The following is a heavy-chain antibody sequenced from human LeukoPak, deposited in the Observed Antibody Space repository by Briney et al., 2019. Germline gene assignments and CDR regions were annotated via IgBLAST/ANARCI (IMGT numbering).Heavy chain of an antibody. CDR2: INDVDTP. V-gene: IGHV3-53*01. J-gene: IGHJ4*02. CDR1: GFTVSTNH. CDR3: ARDMVHSSGAFDS. Sequence: GGSLRLSCAVSGFTVSTNHMTWVRQAPGKGLEWVSAINDVDTPYYAATVRGRFTISRDSANNTLYLQMKRPRAEDTAVYYCARDMVHSSGAFDSWGQGTLVTV. D-gene: IGHD3-22*01.